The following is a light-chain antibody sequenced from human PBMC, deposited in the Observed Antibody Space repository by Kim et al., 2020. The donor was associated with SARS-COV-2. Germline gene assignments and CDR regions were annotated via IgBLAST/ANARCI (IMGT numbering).Light chain of an antibody. V-gene: IGLV1-44*01. CDR1: RSNIGSNT. CDR2: SNK. CDR3: ASWDDRLDGRV. Sequence: GQRVTTSCSGSRSNIGSNTVNWFQQFPGTAHKLLIFSNKRRPAGVPDRFSGSKSGTSASLAVSGLQSEDEADYYCASWDDRLDGRVFGGGTKVTVL. J-gene: IGLJ3*02.